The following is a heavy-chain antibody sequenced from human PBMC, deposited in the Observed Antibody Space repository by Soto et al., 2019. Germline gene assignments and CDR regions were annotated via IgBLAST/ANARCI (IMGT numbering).Heavy chain of an antibody. D-gene: IGHD3-10*01. J-gene: IGHJ6*02. V-gene: IGHV1-24*01. CDR2: FDPEDGET. CDR3: ATLSYYGSGSYGLSYYYYGMDV. CDR1: GYTLTELS. Sequence: ASVKVSCKVSGYTLTELSMHWVRQAPGKGLEWMGGFDPEDGETIYAQKFQGRVTMTEDTSTDTAYMELSSLRSEDTAVYYCATLSYYGSGSYGLSYYYYGMDVWGQGTTVTVSS.